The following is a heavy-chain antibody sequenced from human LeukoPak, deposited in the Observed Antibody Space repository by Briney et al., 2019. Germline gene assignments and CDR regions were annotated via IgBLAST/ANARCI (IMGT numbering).Heavy chain of an antibody. Sequence: ASVKVSCKASGYTFTSYDINWVRQATGQGLEWMGWMNPNSGNTGYARKFQGRVTMTRNTSISTAYMELSSLRSEDTAVYYCAITRYSSSWGGLDYWGQGTLVTVSS. J-gene: IGHJ4*02. CDR1: GYTFTSYD. V-gene: IGHV1-8*01. CDR3: AITRYSSSWGGLDY. D-gene: IGHD6-13*01. CDR2: MNPNSGNT.